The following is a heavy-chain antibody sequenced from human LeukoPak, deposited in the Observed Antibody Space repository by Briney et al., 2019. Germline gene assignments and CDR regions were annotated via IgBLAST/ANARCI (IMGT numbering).Heavy chain of an antibody. CDR3: AKGPSTYGDYDRYFDY. J-gene: IGHJ4*02. CDR1: GFTFNSYA. Sequence: GGSLRLSCAASGFTFNSYAMSWVRQAPGKGLEWVSAISGSGGSTYYADSVKGRFTISRDNSKNTLFLQMNSLRAEDTAVYYCAKGPSTYGDYDRYFDYWGQGTLVTVSS. D-gene: IGHD4-17*01. CDR2: ISGSGGST. V-gene: IGHV3-23*01.